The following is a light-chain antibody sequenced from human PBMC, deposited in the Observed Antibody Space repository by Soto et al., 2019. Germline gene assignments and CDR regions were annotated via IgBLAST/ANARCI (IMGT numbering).Light chain of an antibody. V-gene: IGKV1D-13*01. CDR1: QGISSA. Sequence: AIHFTHSPSSLSSSVGYICTITCLASQGISSALAWYQQKPGKAPKLLIYDASSLESGVPSRFSGSGSGTDFTLTISSLQPEDFATYYCQQFNNYPLTFGGGTKVDIK. CDR3: QQFNNYPLT. CDR2: DAS. J-gene: IGKJ4*01.